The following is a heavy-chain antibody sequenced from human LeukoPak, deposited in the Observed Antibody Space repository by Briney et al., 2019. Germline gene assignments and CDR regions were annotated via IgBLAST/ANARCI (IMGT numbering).Heavy chain of an antibody. CDR2: INPSGGST. Sequence: ASVKVSCKASGYTFTSYYMHWVRQAPGQGLEWMGIINPSGGSTTYAQKFQGRVTMTRDTSTSTVYMGLSSLRSEDTAVYYCARAYYHDSSDYYFPLDYWGQGTLVTVSS. CDR1: GYTFTSYY. J-gene: IGHJ4*02. V-gene: IGHV1-46*01. CDR3: ARAYYHDSSDYYFPLDY. D-gene: IGHD3-22*01.